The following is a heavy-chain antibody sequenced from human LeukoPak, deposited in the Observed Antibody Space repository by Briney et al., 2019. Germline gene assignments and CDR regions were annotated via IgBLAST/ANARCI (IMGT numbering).Heavy chain of an antibody. V-gene: IGHV4-30-2*01. CDR1: GGSISSGGYY. CDR2: IYHSGST. Sequence: PSETLSLTCTVSGGSISSGGYYWSWIRQPPGKGLEWIGYIYHSGSTYYNPSLKSRVTISVDRSKNQYSLKLSSVTAADTAVYYCAVYSSSSGFDPWGQGTLVTVSS. J-gene: IGHJ5*02. D-gene: IGHD6-6*01. CDR3: AVYSSSSGFDP.